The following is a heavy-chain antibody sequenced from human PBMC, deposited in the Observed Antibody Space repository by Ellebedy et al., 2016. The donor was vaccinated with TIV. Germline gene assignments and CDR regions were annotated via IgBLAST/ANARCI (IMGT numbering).Heavy chain of an antibody. CDR2: IKQDGSEI. CDR1: GFTFRNYW. Sequence: GGSLRLXCAASGFTFRNYWMTWVRQAPGKGLEWVANIKQDGSEIHYVDSVKGRFTISRDNAKNSLYLQMNSLRAEDTAVYYCVRDGSSSSSWYEGGDFWGQGTLVAVSS. J-gene: IGHJ4*02. D-gene: IGHD6-13*01. CDR3: VRDGSSSSSWYEGGDF. V-gene: IGHV3-7*01.